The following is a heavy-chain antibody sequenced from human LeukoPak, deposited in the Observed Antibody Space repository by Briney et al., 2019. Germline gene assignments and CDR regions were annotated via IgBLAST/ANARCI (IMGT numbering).Heavy chain of an antibody. CDR3: ARQGSGLDY. CDR2: ISHDGSNK. CDR1: GFTFSNYI. D-gene: IGHD3-10*01. V-gene: IGHV3-30*03. Sequence: PGGSLRLSCAASGFTFSNYIMHWVHQAPGKGLEWVAVISHDGSNKHYADSVKGRFTISRDNSKSTLYLQMNSLRAEDTAVYYCARQGSGLDYWGQGTLVTVSS. J-gene: IGHJ4*02.